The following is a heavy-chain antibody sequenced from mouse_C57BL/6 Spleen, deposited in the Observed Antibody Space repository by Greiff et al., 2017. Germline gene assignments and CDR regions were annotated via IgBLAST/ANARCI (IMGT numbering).Heavy chain of an antibody. CDR2: ISSGGSYT. V-gene: IGHV5-6*01. CDR3: ARHSTTEAMDY. Sequence: VKLMESGGDLVKPGGSLKLSCAASGFTFSSYGMSWVRQTPDKRLEWVATISSGGSYTYYPDSVKGRFTISRDNAKNTLYLQRSSLKSEDTAMYYCARHSTTEAMDYWGQGTSVTVSS. CDR1: GFTFSSYG. D-gene: IGHD2-12*01. J-gene: IGHJ4*01.